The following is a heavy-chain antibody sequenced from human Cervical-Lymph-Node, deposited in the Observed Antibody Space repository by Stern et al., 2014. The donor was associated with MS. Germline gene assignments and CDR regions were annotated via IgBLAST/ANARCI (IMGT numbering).Heavy chain of an antibody. CDR3: AREVAAGDFDY. J-gene: IGHJ4*02. Sequence: QVQLVQSGAEVKKPGASVKVSCKSPGHIYIGNFIHWVRQAPGQGLEWMGWINPNNGATKFAQKFQGRVTVTRDTSISTAYMELSRLRSDDTAVYYCAREVAAGDFDYWGQGTLVTVSS. CDR1: GHIYIGNF. D-gene: IGHD2-15*01. V-gene: IGHV1-2*02. CDR2: INPNNGAT.